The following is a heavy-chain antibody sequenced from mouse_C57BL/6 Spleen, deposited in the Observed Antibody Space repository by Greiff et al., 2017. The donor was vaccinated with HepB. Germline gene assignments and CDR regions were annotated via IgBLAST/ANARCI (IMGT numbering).Heavy chain of an antibody. Sequence: VQRVESGAELVRPGASVTLSCKASGYTFTDYEMHWVKQTPVHGLEWIGAIDPETGGTAYNQKFKGKAILPTDKSSSTAYLELRSLASEDSAVSYCTRDDYDGGDYWGQGTTLTVSS. CDR3: TRDDYDGGDY. CDR1: GYTFTDYE. J-gene: IGHJ2*01. V-gene: IGHV1-15*01. D-gene: IGHD2-4*01. CDR2: IDPETGGT.